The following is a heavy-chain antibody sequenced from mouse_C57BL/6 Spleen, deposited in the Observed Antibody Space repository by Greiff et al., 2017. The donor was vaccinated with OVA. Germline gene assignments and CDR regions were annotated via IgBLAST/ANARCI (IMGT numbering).Heavy chain of an antibody. J-gene: IGHJ4*01. CDR2: IYPGSGNT. D-gene: IGHD2-4*01. Sequence: VQLQESGAELVRPGASVKLSCKASGYTFTDYYINWVKQRPGQGLEWIARIYPGSGNTYYNEKFKGKATLTAEKSSSTAYMQLSSLTSEDSAVYFCAIDYDGAMDYWGQGTSVTVSS. CDR3: AIDYDGAMDY. V-gene: IGHV1-76*01. CDR1: GYTFTDYY.